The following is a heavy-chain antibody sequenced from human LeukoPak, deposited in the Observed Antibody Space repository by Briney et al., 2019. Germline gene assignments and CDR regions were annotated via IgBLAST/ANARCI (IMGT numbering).Heavy chain of an antibody. CDR2: IIPILGIA. Sequence: GASVKVSCKASGGTFSSYAISWVRQAPGQGLEWMGRIIPILGIANYAQKFQGRVTITADKSTSTAYMELSSLRSEDTAVYYCARGRSSGWYSHPYNSFGGDYWGQGTLVTVSS. D-gene: IGHD6-19*01. CDR1: GGTFSSYA. V-gene: IGHV1-69*04. J-gene: IGHJ4*02. CDR3: ARGRSSGWYSHPYNSFGGDY.